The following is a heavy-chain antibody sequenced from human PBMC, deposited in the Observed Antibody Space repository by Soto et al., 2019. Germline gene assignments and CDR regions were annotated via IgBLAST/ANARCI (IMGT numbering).Heavy chain of an antibody. D-gene: IGHD3-3*01. J-gene: IGHJ4*02. CDR3: ARVVEYDFWSGYQPFDY. V-gene: IGHV1-69*13. Sequence: ASVKVSCKASGGTFSSYAISWVRQAPGQGLEWMGGIIPIFGTANYAQKFQGRVTITADESTSTAYMELSSLRSEDTAVYYCARVVEYDFWSGYQPFDYWGQGTLVTVSS. CDR2: IIPIFGTA. CDR1: GGTFSSYA.